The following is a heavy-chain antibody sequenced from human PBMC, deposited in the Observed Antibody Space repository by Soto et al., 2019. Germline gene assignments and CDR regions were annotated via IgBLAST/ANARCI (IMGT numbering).Heavy chain of an antibody. J-gene: IGHJ6*02. Sequence: SETLSLTCAVSGYSISSGYYWGWIRQPPGKGLEWIGSIYHSGSTYYNPSLKSRVTISVDTSKNQFSLKLSSVTAADTAVYYCARGPSLYYYGSGSLLGDYYGMDVWGQGTTVTVSS. CDR1: GYSISSGYY. CDR2: IYHSGST. CDR3: ARGPSLYYYGSGSLLGDYYGMDV. D-gene: IGHD3-10*01. V-gene: IGHV4-38-2*01.